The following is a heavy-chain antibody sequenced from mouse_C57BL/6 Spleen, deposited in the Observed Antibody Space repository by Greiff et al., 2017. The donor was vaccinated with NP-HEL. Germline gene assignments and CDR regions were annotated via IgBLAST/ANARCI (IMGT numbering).Heavy chain of an antibody. CDR3: AREGLRRKYFDV. Sequence: QVQLKQSGAELVKPGASVKISCKASGYAFSSYWMNWVKQRPGKGLEWIGQIYPGDGDTNYNGKFKGKATLTADKSSSTAYMQLSSLTSEDSAVYFCAREGLRRKYFDVWGTGTTVTVSS. J-gene: IGHJ1*03. CDR1: GYAFSSYW. D-gene: IGHD2-4*01. CDR2: IYPGDGDT. V-gene: IGHV1-80*01.